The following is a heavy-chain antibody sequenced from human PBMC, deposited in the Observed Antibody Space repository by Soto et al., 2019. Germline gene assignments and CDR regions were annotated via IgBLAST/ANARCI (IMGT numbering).Heavy chain of an antibody. Sequence: QVQLQQWGAGLLKPSETLSLTCAVYGGSFSGYYWSWIRQPPGKGLEWIGEINHSGSTNYNPSLRRRVTISVDTSKTQFSLKLSSGTAADTAVYYCARGGYCRSSSCPPAYYFDYWGQGTLVTVSS. CDR1: GGSFSGYY. D-gene: IGHD2-2*01. CDR3: ARGGYCRSSSCPPAYYFDY. CDR2: INHSGST. J-gene: IGHJ4*02. V-gene: IGHV4-34*01.